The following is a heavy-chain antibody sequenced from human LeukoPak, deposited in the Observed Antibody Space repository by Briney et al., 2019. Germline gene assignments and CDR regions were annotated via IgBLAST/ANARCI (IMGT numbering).Heavy chain of an antibody. Sequence: GGSLRLSCAASGLTFSSYWMSWVRQAPGKGLEWVANIKEDGSDKYYVDFVRGRFTISRDNAKNSLYLQINSLRAEDTAIYYCARDPRLEISGMVIDMLDYWGQGTLVTVSS. CDR3: ARDPRLEISGMVIDMLDY. CDR1: GLTFSSYW. V-gene: IGHV3-7*01. D-gene: IGHD3-3*01. J-gene: IGHJ4*02. CDR2: IKEDGSDK.